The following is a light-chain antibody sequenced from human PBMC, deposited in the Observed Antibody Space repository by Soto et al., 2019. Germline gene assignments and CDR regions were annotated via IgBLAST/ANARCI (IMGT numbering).Light chain of an antibody. CDR1: SSDVGDYKF. CDR3: SSYIITYTTIV. V-gene: IGLV2-14*01. J-gene: IGLJ3*02. Sequence: QSALTQPASVSGSPGQSITISCTGTSSDVGDYKFVSWYQQHPGKAPKLMIYDVSNRPSGVSNRFSGSKSGNTASLTISWLQAEDEADYYFSSYIITYTTIVFGGGTKLTV. CDR2: DVS.